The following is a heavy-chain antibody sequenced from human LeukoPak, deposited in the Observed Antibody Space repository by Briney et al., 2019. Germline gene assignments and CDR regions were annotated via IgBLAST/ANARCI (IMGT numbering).Heavy chain of an antibody. Sequence: PGGSLRLSCAASGFTFSSYGMHWVRQAPGKGLEWVAVIWYGGSNKYYADSVKGRFTISRDNSKNTLYLQMNSLRAEDTAVYYCAKAAAGTQEEENWFDPWGQGTLVTVSS. CDR2: IWYGGSNK. V-gene: IGHV3-30*02. CDR3: AKAAAGTQEEENWFDP. J-gene: IGHJ5*02. CDR1: GFTFSSYG. D-gene: IGHD1-1*01.